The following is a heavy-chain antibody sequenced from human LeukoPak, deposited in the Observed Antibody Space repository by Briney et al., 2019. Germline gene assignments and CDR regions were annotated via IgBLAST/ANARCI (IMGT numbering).Heavy chain of an antibody. J-gene: IGHJ4*02. CDR2: IKTDGSTI. CDR1: GFTFSSYW. V-gene: IGHV3-74*01. CDR3: TRSVDY. Sequence: GGSLRLSCAASGFTFSSYWMHWVRQVPGKGLVWVSRIKTDGSTIDYADSVKGRFTISRDNAKNTLYLQMNSLRAEDTAVYYCTRSVDYWGQGTLVTVSS.